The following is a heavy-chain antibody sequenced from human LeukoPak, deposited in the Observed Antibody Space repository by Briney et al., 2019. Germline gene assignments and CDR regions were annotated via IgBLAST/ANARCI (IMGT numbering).Heavy chain of an antibody. CDR2: ISSSSSTI. CDR3: ARGITISKNWFDP. D-gene: IGHD3-9*01. CDR1: GFTFSSYS. Sequence: GGSLRLSCAASGFTFSSYSMNWVRQAPGKELEWVSYISSSSSTIYYADSVKGRFTISRDNAKNSLYLQMNSLRAEDTAVYYCARGITISKNWFDPWGQGTLVTVSS. V-gene: IGHV3-48*01. J-gene: IGHJ5*02.